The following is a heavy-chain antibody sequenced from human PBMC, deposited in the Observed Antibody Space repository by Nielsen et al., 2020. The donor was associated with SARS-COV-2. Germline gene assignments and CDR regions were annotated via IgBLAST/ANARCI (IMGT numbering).Heavy chain of an antibody. V-gene: IGHV1-46*01. CDR2: INPTTYST. Sequence: ASVKVSCKASGYTFTSYYMHWVRRAPGQGLEWMGIINPTTYSTTYAQKFQGRVTMTRDTSSSTVYMELSSLRFEDTAVYYCARERSREYGIDVWGQGTTVTVSS. CDR3: ARERSREYGIDV. J-gene: IGHJ6*02. D-gene: IGHD1-26*01. CDR1: GYTFTSYY.